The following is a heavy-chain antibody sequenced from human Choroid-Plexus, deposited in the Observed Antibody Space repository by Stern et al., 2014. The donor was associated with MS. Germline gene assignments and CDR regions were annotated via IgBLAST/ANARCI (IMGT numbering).Heavy chain of an antibody. J-gene: IGHJ5*02. CDR1: VFTFGSCA. D-gene: IGHD2/OR15-2a*01. CDR2: VSDDGSNK. CDR3: AKDRQYLTYFFDH. V-gene: IGHV3-30*18. Sequence: VQLVESGGGVVQPGRPLRLSCVASVFTFGSCAMHWVRPAPGKGLEWVAGVSDDGSNKDDADSVKGRFTISRDNSQNTLYMQMSSLRPEDTAVYYCAKDRQYLTYFFDHWGQGSLVTVSS.